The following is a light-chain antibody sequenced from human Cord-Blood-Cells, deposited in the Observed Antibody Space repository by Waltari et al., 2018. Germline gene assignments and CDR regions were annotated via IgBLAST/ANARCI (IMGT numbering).Light chain of an antibody. CDR3: QQRSYWPPT. Sequence: EIVLTQSPATLSLSPGERATPSCRASQSVSSYLAWYQQKPGKAPRLLIYDASNRATGIPARFSGSGSGTDFTLTISSLEPEDFAVYYCQQRSYWPPTFGQGTKVEIK. J-gene: IGKJ1*01. CDR1: QSVSSY. V-gene: IGKV3-11*01. CDR2: DAS.